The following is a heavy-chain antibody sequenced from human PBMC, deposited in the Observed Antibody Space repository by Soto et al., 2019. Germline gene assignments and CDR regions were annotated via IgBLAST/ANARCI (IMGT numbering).Heavy chain of an antibody. CDR3: ARSPSAYYDFWSGRDN. CDR2: INHNEIT. V-gene: IGHV4-34*01. J-gene: IGHJ4*02. Sequence: SETLSLTCAVYGGSVNGYFWSWIRQPPGKGLEWIGEINHNEITNYNPSLKSRVTISVVQSKNQFSLRLTSVTAADTAVYYCARSPSAYYDFWSGRDNWGQGTLVTVSS. D-gene: IGHD3-3*01. CDR1: GGSVNGYF.